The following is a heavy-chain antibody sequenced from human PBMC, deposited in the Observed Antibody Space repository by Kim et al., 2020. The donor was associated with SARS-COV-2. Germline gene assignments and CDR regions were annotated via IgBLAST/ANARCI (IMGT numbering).Heavy chain of an antibody. V-gene: IGHV1-69*13. Sequence: SVKVSCKASGGTFSSYAISWVRQAPGQGLEWMGGIIPIFGTANYAQKFQGRVTITADESTSTAYMELSSLRSEDTAVYYCASGHTAMAHYGMDVWGQGTTVTVSS. CDR3: ASGHTAMAHYGMDV. J-gene: IGHJ6*02. CDR2: IIPIFGTA. D-gene: IGHD5-18*01. CDR1: GGTFSSYA.